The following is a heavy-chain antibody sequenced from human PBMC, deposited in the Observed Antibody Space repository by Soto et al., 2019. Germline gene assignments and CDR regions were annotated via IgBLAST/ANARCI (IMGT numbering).Heavy chain of an antibody. D-gene: IGHD6-19*01. CDR1: GFTISTYA. CDR3: ENHSGPQWSDYYCDVMYV. V-gene: IGHV3-43*02. J-gene: IGHJ6*02. Sequence: GGSLRLSCAASGFTISTYAMRWVRQAPGKGLEWVSGISGSGGNTNHADSVKGRFIISRDNSKNSLYLKMNSLRTEDTALYYYENHSGPQWSDYYCDVMYVCGQGTTVTVS. CDR2: ISGSGGNT.